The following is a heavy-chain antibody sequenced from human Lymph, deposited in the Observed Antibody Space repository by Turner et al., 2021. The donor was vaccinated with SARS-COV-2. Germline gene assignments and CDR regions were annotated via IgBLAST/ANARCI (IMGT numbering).Heavy chain of an antibody. CDR1: GFTVSSNY. D-gene: IGHD6-6*01. V-gene: IGHV3-53*01. Sequence: EVQLVQSGGGLIQPGGSLSLSCAASGFTVSSNYMSWVRQAPGKGLECVSLIYSGGSTYYADSVKGRFTISRDNSKNTLYLQMNSLRAEDTAVYYCATPGLSSSSLNYWGQGTLVTVSS. J-gene: IGHJ4*02. CDR3: ATPGLSSSSLNY. CDR2: IYSGGST.